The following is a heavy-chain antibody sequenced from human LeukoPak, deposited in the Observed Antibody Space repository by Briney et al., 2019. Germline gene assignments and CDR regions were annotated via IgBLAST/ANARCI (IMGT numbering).Heavy chain of an antibody. CDR1: GGSITNYY. CDR2: ISFSGTT. Sequence: SETLSLTCTVSGGSITNYYWTWIRQPPGKGLEWIGCISFSGTTNYNPSLKSRVTISLDTSNSQFSLRLTSVTAADTAVYYCTRDRRDDPYYFDYWGQGTLVTVSS. CDR3: TRDRRDDPYYFDY. J-gene: IGHJ4*02. V-gene: IGHV4-59*01.